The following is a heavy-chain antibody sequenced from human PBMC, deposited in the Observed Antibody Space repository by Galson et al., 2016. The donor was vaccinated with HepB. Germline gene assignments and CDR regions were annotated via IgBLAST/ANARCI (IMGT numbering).Heavy chain of an antibody. CDR1: GGSIRSSRYY. D-gene: IGHD4-11*01. V-gene: IGHV4-39*01. Sequence: ETLSLTCTVSGGSIRSSRYYWGWVRQPPGKGLEWIGGIFYTGSTYSNPSLSSRLTISIDTSNLQFSLRLTSVTAADTAVYYCARRSVTLGLNYFDPWGRGTLVTVSS. CDR2: IFYTGST. J-gene: IGHJ5*02. CDR3: ARRSVTLGLNYFDP.